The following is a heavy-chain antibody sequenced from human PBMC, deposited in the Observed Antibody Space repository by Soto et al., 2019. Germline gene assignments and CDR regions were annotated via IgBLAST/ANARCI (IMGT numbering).Heavy chain of an antibody. J-gene: IGHJ6*02. Sequence: LSLTCTVSGGSVNTKSYYWTWIRQSPGERPEWIGYIYFNGSAEYNPSLKSRVTISMDTSKNQFSLKLNSVTTADTAVYYCARARGYYDFWSGYHRHDYYYGMDVWGQGTTVTVSS. D-gene: IGHD3-3*01. CDR2: IYFNGSA. V-gene: IGHV4-61*01. CDR1: GGSVNTKSYY. CDR3: ARARGYYDFWSGYHRHDYYYGMDV.